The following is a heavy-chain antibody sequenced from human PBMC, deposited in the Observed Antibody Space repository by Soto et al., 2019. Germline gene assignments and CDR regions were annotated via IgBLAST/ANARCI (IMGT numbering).Heavy chain of an antibody. J-gene: IGHJ4*02. V-gene: IGHV4-39*01. Sequence: PSETLSLTCTVSGGSISSSSYYWGRIRQPPGKGLEWIGSIYYSGSTYYNPSLKSRVTISVDTPKNQFSLKLSSVTAADTAVYYCARRPYCSSTSCYKDAPFDYWGQGTLVTVSS. D-gene: IGHD2-2*01. CDR2: IYYSGST. CDR1: GGSISSSSYY. CDR3: ARRPYCSSTSCYKDAPFDY.